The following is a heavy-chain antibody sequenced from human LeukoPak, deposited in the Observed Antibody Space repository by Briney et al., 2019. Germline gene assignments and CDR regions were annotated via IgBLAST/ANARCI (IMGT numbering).Heavy chain of an antibody. CDR3: ARGGETRTRNAFDI. Sequence: SETLSLTCTVPGDSISSYYWSWIRQPAGKGLEWIGRIYTSGSTNYNPSLKSRVTMSVDTSKNQFSLKLSSVTAADTAVYYCARGGETRTRNAFDIWGQGTMVTVSS. CDR2: IYTSGST. D-gene: IGHD3-10*01. V-gene: IGHV4-4*07. J-gene: IGHJ3*02. CDR1: GDSISSYY.